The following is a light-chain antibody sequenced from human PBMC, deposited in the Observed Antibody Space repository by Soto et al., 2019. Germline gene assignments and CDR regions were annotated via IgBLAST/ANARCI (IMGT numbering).Light chain of an antibody. J-gene: IGLJ1*01. Sequence: QSALTQPASVSGSPGQSITISCTGTSSDLGAYDYVSWYQQHPGKAPRLLIYEVFNRPSGVSDRFSGSKSANTASLTISGLQADDEADYYCSSYTASSARVFGPGTKLTVL. V-gene: IGLV2-14*01. CDR1: SSDLGAYDY. CDR3: SSYTASSARV. CDR2: EVF.